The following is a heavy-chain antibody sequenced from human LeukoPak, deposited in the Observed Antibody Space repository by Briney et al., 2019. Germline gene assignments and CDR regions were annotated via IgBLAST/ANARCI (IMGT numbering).Heavy chain of an antibody. Sequence: GGSLRLSCAASGFTFSSYWMHWVRQAPGKGLVWVSRINSDGSSTDYADSVKGRFTISRDNAKNTLYLQMNSLTAEDTAVYYCASRSRGTYFFDHWGQGTLVTVSS. D-gene: IGHD3-16*01. CDR1: GFTFSSYW. J-gene: IGHJ4*02. CDR3: ASRSRGTYFFDH. CDR2: INSDGSST. V-gene: IGHV3-74*01.